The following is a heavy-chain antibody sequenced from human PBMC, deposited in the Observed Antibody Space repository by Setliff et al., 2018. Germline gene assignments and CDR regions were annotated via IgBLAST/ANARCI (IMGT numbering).Heavy chain of an antibody. CDR1: ASTFCSYW. J-gene: IGHJ5*02. Sequence: LGESLKISCKGSASTFCSYWIVWVRQMPGKGPEWRGMIYPDDSDTKYHPSFQGQVTISADKSFSTAFMQWSSLKASDTAMYYCARALCPSRFIGHNWFDLWGQGTLVTVSS. CDR3: ARALCPSRFIGHNWFDL. V-gene: IGHV5-51*01. D-gene: IGHD3-10*01. CDR2: IYPDDSDT.